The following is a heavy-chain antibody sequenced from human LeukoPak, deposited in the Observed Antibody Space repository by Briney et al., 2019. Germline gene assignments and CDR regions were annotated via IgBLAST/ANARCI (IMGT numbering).Heavy chain of an antibody. V-gene: IGHV3-30*18. CDR2: ISSDGSVK. CDR1: GFTFRSYD. D-gene: IGHD3-10*01. Sequence: TGGSLRLSCAASGFTFRSYDMHWVRQAPGKGLEWVAIISSDGSVKYYADSVKGRFTISRDNPKDTVHLQMNGLSAEDTAMYYCAKGWGYYASGTYYNRIPDPWGQGTLVTVSS. J-gene: IGHJ5*02. CDR3: AKGWGYYASGTYYNRIPDP.